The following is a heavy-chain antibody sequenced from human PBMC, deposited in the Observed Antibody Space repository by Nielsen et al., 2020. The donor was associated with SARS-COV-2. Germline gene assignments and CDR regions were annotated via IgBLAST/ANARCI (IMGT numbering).Heavy chain of an antibody. V-gene: IGHV3-9*01. J-gene: IGHJ6*02. CDR1: GFTFDDYA. CDR3: ATLGTYDFWSGRRPFYYYGMDV. D-gene: IGHD3-3*01. CDR2: ISWNSGSI. Sequence: SLKISCAASGFTFDDYAMHWVRQAPGKGLEWVSGISWNSGSIGYADSVKGRFTISRDNAKNSLYLQMNSLRAEDTAVYYCATLGTYDFWSGRRPFYYYGMDVWGQGTTVTVSS.